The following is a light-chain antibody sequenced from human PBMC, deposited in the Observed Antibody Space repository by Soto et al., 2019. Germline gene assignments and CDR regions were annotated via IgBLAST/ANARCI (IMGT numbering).Light chain of an antibody. V-gene: IGLV1-47*01. CDR2: RNN. CDR3: AAWDDNLSGSWV. Sequence: QAVVTQPPSASGTPGQRVTISCSGSNSNIGSTYVYWFQQLPGTAPKLLIYRNNQRPSGVPDRFSASKSGTSASLAISGLRSEDEADYHCAAWDDNLSGSWVFGGGTKVTVL. J-gene: IGLJ3*02. CDR1: NSNIGSTY.